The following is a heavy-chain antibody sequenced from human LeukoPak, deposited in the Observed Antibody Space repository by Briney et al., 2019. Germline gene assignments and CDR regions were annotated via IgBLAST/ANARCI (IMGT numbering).Heavy chain of an antibody. V-gene: IGHV1-46*01. D-gene: IGHD3-3*01. J-gene: IGHJ6*02. CDR1: GYTCTSYY. CDR2: INPSGGST. Sequence: GASVKVSCKASGYTCTSYYMHWVRQAPGQGLEWMGIINPSGGSTSYAQKFQGRVTMTRDTSTSTVYMELSSLRSEDTAVYYCARFRFLEWSHHRYYGMDVWGQGTTVTVSS. CDR3: ARFRFLEWSHHRYYGMDV.